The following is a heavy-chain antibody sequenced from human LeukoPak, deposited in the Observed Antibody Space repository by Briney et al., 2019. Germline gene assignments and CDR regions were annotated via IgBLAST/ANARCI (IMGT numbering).Heavy chain of an antibody. V-gene: IGHV5-51*01. D-gene: IGHD4-17*01. CDR1: GYSFNNYW. J-gene: IGHJ4*02. CDR2: IYPGDSDT. CDR3: MTHGDYVPGDY. Sequence: GGALKISFKGAGYSFNNYWMGWVREMAGKGREGMGIIYPGDSDTRYSPSFQGQVTISAAKSINTAYLQWSSLKASATAMYYCMTHGDYVPGDYWGQGTLVTVSS.